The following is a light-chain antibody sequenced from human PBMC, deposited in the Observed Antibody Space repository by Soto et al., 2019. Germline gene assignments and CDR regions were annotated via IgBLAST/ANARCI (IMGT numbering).Light chain of an antibody. Sequence: PGERATLSCMASPSVTNYLAWYQQKPGQPPRLLIYGAFNRAAGIPARFSGSGSGTDFTLTISSLEPEDFAVYYCQQRSNWRFGQGTRLEIK. CDR1: PSVTNY. CDR2: GAF. J-gene: IGKJ5*01. CDR3: QQRSNWR. V-gene: IGKV3-11*01.